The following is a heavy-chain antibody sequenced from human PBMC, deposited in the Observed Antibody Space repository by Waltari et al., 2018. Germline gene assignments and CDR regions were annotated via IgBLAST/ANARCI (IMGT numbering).Heavy chain of an antibody. Sequence: EVQLLESGGTIVQPGGSLKVACAASGLTFGSSWMHWVRQTPGKGLMWVSDINHDGTQTKYADSVRGRFTISRDNAKSTLYLQMTDLRAEDTAVYFCVRARWDYLYFDTWGQGTLVTVSS. D-gene: IGHD1-26*01. CDR2: INHDGTQT. V-gene: IGHV3-74*01. CDR1: GLTFGSSW. CDR3: VRARWDYLYFDT. J-gene: IGHJ5*02.